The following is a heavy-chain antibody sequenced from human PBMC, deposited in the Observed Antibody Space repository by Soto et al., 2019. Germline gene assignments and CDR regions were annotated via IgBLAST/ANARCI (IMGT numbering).Heavy chain of an antibody. V-gene: IGHV3-23*01. D-gene: IGHD3-16*01. Sequence: EVQLLESGGGLVQPGGSLRLSCAASGFTFSRHAISWVRQAPGKGLEWVSAISGSGGSTYYADSVRGRFTISRDNSKNTLYLKMNSLRAEDTAVYYCAKVGYCAFWGVAKSWFDPWGQGTLVTV. CDR2: ISGSGGST. J-gene: IGHJ5*02. CDR3: AKVGYCAFWGVAKSWFDP. CDR1: GFTFSRHA.